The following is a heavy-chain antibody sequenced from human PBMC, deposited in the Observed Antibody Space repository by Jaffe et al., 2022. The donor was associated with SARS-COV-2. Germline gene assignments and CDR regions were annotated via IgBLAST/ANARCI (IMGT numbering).Heavy chain of an antibody. Sequence: EVQLVESGGGLVQPGGSLRLSCAASGFTFSTYDMNWVRQAPGKGLEWVSFISSSTSIIHYADSVKGRFTISRDNAKNSLYLQMNSLRDEDTAMYYCTRIGLEQGHNNWFHYWGQGTLVTVSS. V-gene: IGHV3-48*02. D-gene: IGHD3-3*01. CDR2: ISSSTSII. CDR1: GFTFSTYD. CDR3: TRIGLEQGHNNWFHY. J-gene: IGHJ5*01.